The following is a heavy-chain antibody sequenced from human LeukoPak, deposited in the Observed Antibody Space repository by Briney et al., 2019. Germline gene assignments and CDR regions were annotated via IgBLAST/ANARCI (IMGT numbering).Heavy chain of an antibody. Sequence: PSETLSLTCAVYGGSFSGYYWSWIRQPPGKGLEWIGEINHSGSTNYNPSLKSRVTISVDTSKNQFSLKLSSVTAADTAVYYCARGRPYYYDSSGYYFRPGYWFDPWGQGTLVTVSS. CDR1: GGSFSGYY. CDR2: INHSGST. CDR3: ARGRPYYYDSSGYYFRPGYWFDP. D-gene: IGHD3-22*01. V-gene: IGHV4-34*01. J-gene: IGHJ5*02.